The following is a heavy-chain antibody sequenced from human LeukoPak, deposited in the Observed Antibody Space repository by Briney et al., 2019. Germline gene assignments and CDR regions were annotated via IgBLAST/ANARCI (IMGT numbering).Heavy chain of an antibody. D-gene: IGHD3-3*01. J-gene: IGHJ4*02. CDR2: VDPEDGET. V-gene: IGHV1-69-2*01. CDR1: GYTFTDYY. Sequence: ASVKISCKVSGYTFTDYYMHWVQQAPGKGLEWMGLVDPEDGETIYAEKFQGRVTITADTSTDTAYMDLSSLRSDDTAVYYCASRGGRTNYNFWRTYVTDFDYWGQGTLVTVSS. CDR3: ASRGGRTNYNFWRTYVTDFDY.